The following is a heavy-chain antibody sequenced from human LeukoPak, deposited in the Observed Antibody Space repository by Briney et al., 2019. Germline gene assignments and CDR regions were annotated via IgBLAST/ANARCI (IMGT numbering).Heavy chain of an antibody. J-gene: IGHJ2*01. Sequence: SETLSLTCIVSGGSISNYYWSWIRQPAGNGLEWFGHIYTSGSTNYNPSLKSRVTMSLDTSKNQFSLKLSSVTAADTAVYYCARSADYPPWYFDLWGRGTLVTVSS. CDR1: GGSISNYY. D-gene: IGHD4-11*01. V-gene: IGHV4-4*07. CDR2: IYTSGST. CDR3: ARSADYPPWYFDL.